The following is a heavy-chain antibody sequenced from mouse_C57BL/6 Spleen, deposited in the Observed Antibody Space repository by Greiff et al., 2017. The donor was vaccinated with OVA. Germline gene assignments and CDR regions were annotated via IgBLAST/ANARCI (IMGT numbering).Heavy chain of an antibody. CDR1: GYAFSSSW. J-gene: IGHJ2*01. V-gene: IGHV1-82*01. CDR3: ARKGYDYGGNYFDY. Sequence: QVQLKQSGPELVKPGASVKISCKASGYAFSSSWMNWVKQRPGKGLEWIGRIYPGDGDTNYNGKFKGKATLTADKSSSTAYMQLSSLTSEDSAVYFCARKGYDYGGNYFDYWGQGTTLTVSS. D-gene: IGHD2-4*01. CDR2: IYPGDGDT.